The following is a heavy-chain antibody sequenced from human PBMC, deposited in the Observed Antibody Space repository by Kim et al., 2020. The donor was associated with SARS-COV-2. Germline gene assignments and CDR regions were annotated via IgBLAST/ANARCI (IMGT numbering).Heavy chain of an antibody. CDR1: GFTFDDYG. CDR3: TRSADPGIVAAGDS. D-gene: IGHD6-13*01. Sequence: GGSLRLSCAASGFTFDDYGMTWVRQPPGKGLEWVAGINWIGGNTAYADSVKGRFTISRDNAKSSLYLQMNSLRAEDTAFYYCTRSADPGIVAAGDSWGQGTLVTVSS. J-gene: IGHJ5*01. CDR2: INWIGGNT. V-gene: IGHV3-20*04.